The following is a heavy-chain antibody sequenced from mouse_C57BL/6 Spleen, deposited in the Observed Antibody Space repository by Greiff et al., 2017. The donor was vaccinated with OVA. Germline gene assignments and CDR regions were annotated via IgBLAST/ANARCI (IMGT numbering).Heavy chain of an antibody. J-gene: IGHJ2*01. CDR2: ISRGSSTI. CDR1: GFTFSDYG. Sequence: EVKLVESGGGLVKPGGSLKLSCAASGFTFSDYGMHWVRQAPEKGLAWVAYISRGSSTIYYADTVKGRFTISRDNAKNTLFLQMTSLRSEDTAMYYCARDYGSSPEYWGQGTTLTVA. V-gene: IGHV5-17*01. CDR3: ARDYGSSPEY. D-gene: IGHD1-1*01.